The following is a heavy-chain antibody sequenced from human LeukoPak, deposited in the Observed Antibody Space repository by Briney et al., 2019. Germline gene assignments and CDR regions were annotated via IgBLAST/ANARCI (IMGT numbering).Heavy chain of an antibody. CDR2: ISAYNGNT. J-gene: IGHJ4*02. V-gene: IGHV1-18*04. CDR1: GYTFTSYG. Sequence: ASVRVSCKASGYTFTSYGISWVRQAPGQGLEWMGWISAYNGNTNYAQKLQGRVTMTTDTSTSTAYMELRSLRSDDTAVYYCARDRPSRGYCSGGTCPLFDHWGQGTLVTVSS. D-gene: IGHD2-15*01. CDR3: ARDRPSRGYCSGGTCPLFDH.